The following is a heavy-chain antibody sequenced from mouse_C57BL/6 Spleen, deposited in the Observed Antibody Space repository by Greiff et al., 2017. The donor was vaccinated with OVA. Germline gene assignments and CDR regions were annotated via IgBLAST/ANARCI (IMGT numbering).Heavy chain of an antibody. CDR3: ARGYSNYEYFDV. J-gene: IGHJ1*03. CDR2: IYPGDGDT. V-gene: IGHV1-82*01. CDR1: GYAFSSSW. D-gene: IGHD2-5*01. Sequence: QVQLQQSGPELVKPGASVKISCKASGYAFSSSWMNWVKQRPGKGLEWIGRIYPGDGDTNYNGKFKGKATLTADKSSSTAYMQLSSLTSEDSAVYFGARGYSNYEYFDVWGTGTTVTVSS.